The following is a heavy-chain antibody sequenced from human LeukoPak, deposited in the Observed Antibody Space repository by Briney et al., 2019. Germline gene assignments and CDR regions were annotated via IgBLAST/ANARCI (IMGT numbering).Heavy chain of an antibody. Sequence: PSGTLSLTCSVSGGSMSSYYFNWILHPPGKGLEWIWSIHHNGITNYNPSLTNRVTISLDTSMDQFSLKLTSLAAADTAVYYCARSHSSGWYLSWFDPWGQGTLVTVSS. V-gene: IGHV4-59*13. CDR1: GGSMSSYY. D-gene: IGHD6-19*01. CDR2: IHHNGIT. J-gene: IGHJ5*01. CDR3: ARSHSSGWYLSWFDP.